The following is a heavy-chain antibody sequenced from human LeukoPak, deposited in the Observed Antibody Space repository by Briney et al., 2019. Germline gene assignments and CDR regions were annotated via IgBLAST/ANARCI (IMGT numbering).Heavy chain of an antibody. CDR2: ISYDGSNK. V-gene: IGHV3-30*18. Sequence: PGGSLRLSCAASGFTFSSYGMHWVRQAPGKGLEWVAVISYDGSNKYYADSVKGRFTISRDNSKNTLYLQMNSLRAEDTAVYYCAKAGLYDFWRGYYNGFFDYWGQGTLVTVSS. CDR3: AKAGLYDFWRGYYNGFFDY. J-gene: IGHJ4*02. CDR1: GFTFSSYG. D-gene: IGHD3-3*01.